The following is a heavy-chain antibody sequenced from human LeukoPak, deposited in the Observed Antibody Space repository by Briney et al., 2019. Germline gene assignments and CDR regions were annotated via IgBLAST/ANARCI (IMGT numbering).Heavy chain of an antibody. CDR1: GGSISSGGYY. D-gene: IGHD1-26*01. J-gene: IGHJ3*02. CDR2: IYHSGST. V-gene: IGHV4-30-2*01. CDR3: ARGGGTYLRAFDI. Sequence: SETLSLTCTVSGGSISSGGYYWSWIRQPPGKGLEWIGYIYHSGSTYYNPSLKSRVTISVDRSKNQFSLKLSSVTAADTAVYYCARGGGTYLRAFDIWGQGTMVTVSS.